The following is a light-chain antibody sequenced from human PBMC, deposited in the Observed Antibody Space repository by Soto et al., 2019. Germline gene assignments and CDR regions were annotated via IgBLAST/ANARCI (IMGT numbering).Light chain of an antibody. CDR2: SND. Sequence: QSVLTQPPSVSGAPGQTVTISCTGSSSNIGAPYDVHWYQHLPGTAPKLLIYSNDQRPSGVPDRFSGSKSGTSASLAISGLQSEDEADYYCATWDDSLDGRVFGAGTKVTXL. J-gene: IGLJ1*01. CDR3: ATWDDSLDGRV. V-gene: IGLV1-40*01. CDR1: SSNIGAPYD.